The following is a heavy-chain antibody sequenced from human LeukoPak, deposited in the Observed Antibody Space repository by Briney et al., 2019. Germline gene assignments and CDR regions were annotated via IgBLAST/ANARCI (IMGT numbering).Heavy chain of an antibody. Sequence: ASVKVSCKASGCIFTDYYIHWVRQAPGQGPEWMGRINPKNGDTDTAQNFQGRVTMTRVTSITTVYMEMRRLTSDDTAMYYCARVAYGNNATPFDHWGQGTLVIVS. D-gene: IGHD4-17*01. CDR3: ARVAYGNNATPFDH. CDR1: GCIFTDYY. V-gene: IGHV1-2*06. J-gene: IGHJ4*02. CDR2: INPKNGDT.